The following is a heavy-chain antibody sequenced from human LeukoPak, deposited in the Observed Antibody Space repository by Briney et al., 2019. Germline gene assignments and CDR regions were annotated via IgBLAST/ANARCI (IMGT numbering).Heavy chain of an antibody. Sequence: GESLKISCKGSGYRFTDYWIGWVRQMPGKGLEWMGIIYAGDSDTTYSPSIQGQVTISADKSISTAYLQWNSLKASDTAMYYCARLGYCSSTSCQHLAFWGQGTLVTVSS. CDR3: ARLGYCSSTSCQHLAF. CDR2: IYAGDSDT. CDR1: GYRFTDYW. D-gene: IGHD2-2*03. V-gene: IGHV5-51*01. J-gene: IGHJ4*02.